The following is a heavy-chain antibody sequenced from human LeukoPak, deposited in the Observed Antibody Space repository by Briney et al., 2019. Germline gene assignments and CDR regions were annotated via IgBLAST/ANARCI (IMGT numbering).Heavy chain of an antibody. CDR1: GYTFTSYG. Sequence: SVKVSCKASGYTFTSYGISWVRQAPGQGLEWMGGIIPIFGTANYAQKFQGRVTITADESTSTAYMELSSLRSEDTAVYYCARDVGGYCSSTSCRDDYWGQGTLVTVSS. CDR3: ARDVGGYCSSTSCRDDY. V-gene: IGHV1-69*13. D-gene: IGHD2-2*01. J-gene: IGHJ4*02. CDR2: IIPIFGTA.